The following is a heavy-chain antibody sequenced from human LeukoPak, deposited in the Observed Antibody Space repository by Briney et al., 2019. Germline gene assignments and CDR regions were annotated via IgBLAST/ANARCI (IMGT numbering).Heavy chain of an antibody. CDR1: GFTFSTFA. Sequence: GGSLRLSCAASGFTFSTFAMIWVRQPPGKGLEWVSSIFPSGGEIHYADSVRGRFTISRDNSKSTLSLQMNSLRAEDTAVYYYTRGEAAAGDWVFFDYWGQGTLVTVSS. J-gene: IGHJ4*02. CDR3: TRGEAAAGDWVFFDY. CDR2: IFPSGGEI. D-gene: IGHD6-13*01. V-gene: IGHV3-23*01.